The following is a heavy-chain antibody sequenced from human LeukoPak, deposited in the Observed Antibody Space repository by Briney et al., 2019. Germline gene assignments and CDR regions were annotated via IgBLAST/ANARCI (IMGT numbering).Heavy chain of an antibody. J-gene: IGHJ5*02. CDR2: ISSSSSYI. CDR3: ARDRWEQSTNWFDP. CDR1: GFTFSSYS. Sequence: SGGSLRLSCAASGFTFSSYSMNWVRQAPGKGLEWVSSISSSSSYIYYADSVKGRFTISRDNAKNSLYLQMNNLRAEDTAVYYCARDRWEQSTNWFDPWGQGTLVTVSS. V-gene: IGHV3-21*01. D-gene: IGHD1-26*01.